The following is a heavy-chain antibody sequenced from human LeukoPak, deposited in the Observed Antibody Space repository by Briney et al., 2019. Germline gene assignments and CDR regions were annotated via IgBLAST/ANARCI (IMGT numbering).Heavy chain of an antibody. V-gene: IGHV3-23*05. CDR3: ASSRNSGWHNFDY. Sequence: PGGSLRLSCAASGFTFSSYAMSWVRQAPGKGLEWVSAISDRSTYYADSVKGRFTISRENSKNTLHLQMNSPRAEDTAVYHCASSRNSGWHNFDYWGQGILVTVSS. D-gene: IGHD6-19*01. J-gene: IGHJ4*02. CDR1: GFTFSSYA. CDR2: ISDRST.